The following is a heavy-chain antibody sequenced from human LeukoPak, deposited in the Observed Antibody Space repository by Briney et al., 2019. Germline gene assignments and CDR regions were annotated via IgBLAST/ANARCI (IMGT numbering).Heavy chain of an antibody. CDR3: ASAVLLAYCGGDCYATWFDP. Sequence: SGTLSLTCAVSGGSISSSNWWSWVRQPPGKGLEWIGEIYHSGSTNYNPSLKSRVTISVDKSKNQFSLKLSSVTAADTAVYYCASAVLLAYCGGDCYATWFDPWGQGTLVTVSS. J-gene: IGHJ5*02. V-gene: IGHV4-4*02. CDR1: GGSISSSNW. CDR2: IYHSGST. D-gene: IGHD2-21*02.